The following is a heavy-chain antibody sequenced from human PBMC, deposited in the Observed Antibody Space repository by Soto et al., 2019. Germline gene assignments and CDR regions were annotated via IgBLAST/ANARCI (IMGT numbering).Heavy chain of an antibody. D-gene: IGHD5-12*01. V-gene: IGHV3-33*01. CDR2: IWYDGSNK. Sequence: VQLVESGGGVVQPGRSLRLSCAASGFTFSSYGMHWVRQAPGKGLEWVAVIWYDGSNKYYADSVKGRFTISRDNSKNTLYLQMNSLRAEDTAVYYCARDQPLEMATYLFDYWGQGTLVTVSS. J-gene: IGHJ4*02. CDR1: GFTFSSYG. CDR3: ARDQPLEMATYLFDY.